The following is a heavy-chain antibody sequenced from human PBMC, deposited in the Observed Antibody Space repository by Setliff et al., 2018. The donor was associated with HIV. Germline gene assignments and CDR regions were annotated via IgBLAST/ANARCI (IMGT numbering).Heavy chain of an antibody. V-gene: IGHV3-7*01. Sequence: TFSSYWMSWVRQAPGKGLEWVANIGKDGSEKYYVDSVKGRFSISRDNTKNLLYLEMNSLRAEDAAVYYCAGSRGYFVQADWGQGTLVTVSS. CDR1: TFSSYW. D-gene: IGHD1-1*01. CDR3: AGSRGYFVQAD. J-gene: IGHJ4*02. CDR2: IGKDGSEK.